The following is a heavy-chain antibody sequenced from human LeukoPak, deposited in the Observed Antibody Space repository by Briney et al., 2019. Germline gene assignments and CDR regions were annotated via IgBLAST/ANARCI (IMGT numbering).Heavy chain of an antibody. CDR2: IKSKTDGGTT. CDR3: ATGGYGGQFDY. D-gene: IGHD5-12*01. V-gene: IGHV3-15*01. J-gene: IGHJ4*02. CDR1: GFTLSDAW. Sequence: GGSLRLSCAASGFTLSDAWMSWVRQAPGKGLEWVGRIKSKTDGGTTDYVAPVKGRFTISRDDSKNMLYLQMNSLRSEDTAVYYCATGGYGGQFDYWGQGTLVTVSS.